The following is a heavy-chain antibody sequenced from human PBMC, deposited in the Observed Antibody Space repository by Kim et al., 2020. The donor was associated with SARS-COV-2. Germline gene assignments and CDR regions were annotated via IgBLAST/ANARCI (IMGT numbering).Heavy chain of an antibody. D-gene: IGHD2-2*01. CDR1: GYTFTSYD. V-gene: IGHV1-8*01. CDR2: MNPNSGNT. CDR3: ARGLGPISRKYATTKKDTRGYCSSTSCPTGDWFDP. Sequence: ASVKVSCKASGYTFTSYDINWVRQATGQGLEWMGWMNPNSGNTGYAQKFQGRVTMTRNTSISTAYMELSSLRSEDTAVYYCARGLGPISRKYATTKKDTRGYCSSTSCPTGDWFDPWGQGTLVTVSS. J-gene: IGHJ5*02.